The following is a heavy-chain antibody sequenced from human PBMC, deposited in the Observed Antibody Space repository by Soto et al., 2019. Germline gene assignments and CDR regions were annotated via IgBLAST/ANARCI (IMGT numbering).Heavy chain of an antibody. CDR1: GFTFSSYG. D-gene: IGHD3-10*01. V-gene: IGHV3-30*18. Sequence: PGGSLRLSCAASGFTFSSYGMHWVRQAPGKGLEWVAVISYDGSNKYYADSVKGRFTTSRDNSKNTLYLQMNSLRAEDTAVYYCAKDGVSYYYYYMDVWGKGTTVTVSS. CDR2: ISYDGSNK. J-gene: IGHJ6*03. CDR3: AKDGVSYYYYYMDV.